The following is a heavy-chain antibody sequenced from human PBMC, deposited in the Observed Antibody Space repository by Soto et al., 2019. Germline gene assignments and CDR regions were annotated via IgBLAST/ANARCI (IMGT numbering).Heavy chain of an antibody. CDR3: AISGYDGAYFDY. Sequence: QVQLQESGPGLVKPSQTLSLTCTVSGGSISSGGYYCSWIRQHPGKGLEWIGYIYYSGSTYYNPSLKSRVTISVDTSKNQFSLKLSSVTAADTAVYYCAISGYDGAYFDYWGQGTLVTVSS. J-gene: IGHJ4*02. CDR1: GGSISSGGYY. D-gene: IGHD5-12*01. V-gene: IGHV4-31*03. CDR2: IYYSGST.